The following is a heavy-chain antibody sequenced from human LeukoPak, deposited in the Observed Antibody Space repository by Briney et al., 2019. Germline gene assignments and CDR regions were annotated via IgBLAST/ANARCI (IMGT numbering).Heavy chain of an antibody. CDR3: ARDAGSRTYYYDSSPYAY. CDR1: GFTFSSYW. CDR2: IKQDGSEK. Sequence: PGGSLRFSCAASGFTFSSYWMSWVRQAPGKGLEWVANIKQDGSEKYYVDSVKGRFTISRDNAKNSLYLQMNSLRAEDTAVYYCARDAGSRTYYYDSSPYAYWGQGTLVTVSS. V-gene: IGHV3-7*01. J-gene: IGHJ4*02. D-gene: IGHD3-22*01.